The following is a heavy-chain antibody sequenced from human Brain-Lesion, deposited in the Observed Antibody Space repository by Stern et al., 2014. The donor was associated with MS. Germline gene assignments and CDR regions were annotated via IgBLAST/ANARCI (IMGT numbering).Heavy chain of an antibody. Sequence: VQLVESGAEVKKPGASVKVSCKTSGYTFTGYYIHWVRQATGQGLEWMAWINPNTGGAKYAQKFQGRVTMSRDTSISTAYVELSSLTSDDTAVYYCARDQRGITIFGVVTDYYYLGMDVWGQGTTVTVSS. CDR2: INPNTGGA. D-gene: IGHD3-3*01. CDR1: GYTFTGYY. J-gene: IGHJ6*02. V-gene: IGHV1-2*02. CDR3: ARDQRGITIFGVVTDYYYLGMDV.